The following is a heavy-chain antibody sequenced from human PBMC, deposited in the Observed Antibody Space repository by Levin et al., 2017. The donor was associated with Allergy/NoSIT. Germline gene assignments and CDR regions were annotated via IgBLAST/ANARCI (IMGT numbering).Heavy chain of an antibody. J-gene: IGHJ4*02. D-gene: IGHD3-22*01. CDR2: IYPGDSDT. V-gene: IGHV5-51*01. CDR3: ARHSPQYYYDSSGDPNGIYPDY. Sequence: RGESLKISCKGSGYSFTSYWIGWVRQMPGKGLEWIVIIYPGDSDTRYSPSFQGQVTISADKSISTAYLQWSSLKASDTAMYYCARHSPQYYYDSSGDPNGIYPDYWGQGTLVTVSS. CDR1: GYSFTSYW.